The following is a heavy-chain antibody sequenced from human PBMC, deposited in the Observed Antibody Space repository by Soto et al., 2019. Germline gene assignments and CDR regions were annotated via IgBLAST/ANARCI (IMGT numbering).Heavy chain of an antibody. CDR1: GGSISSGGYY. V-gene: IGHV4-31*03. J-gene: IGHJ5*02. CDR2: IYYSGST. CDR3: ARSSPVVTAP. D-gene: IGHD2-21*02. Sequence: QVQLQESGPGLVKPSQILSLTCTVSGGSISSGGYYWSCIRQHPGKGLEWIGYIYYSGSTYYNPSLKSRITISVDTSKNQFSLKLSSVTAADTAVYYCARSSPVVTAPWGQGTLVTVSS.